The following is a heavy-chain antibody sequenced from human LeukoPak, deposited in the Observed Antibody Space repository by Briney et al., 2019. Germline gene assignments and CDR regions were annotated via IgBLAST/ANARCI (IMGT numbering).Heavy chain of an antibody. Sequence: PSETLSLTCNVFGGSISGYYWSWIRQPAGKGLEGIGRLYGSATIKYNPCLRSRLSLSGDTSKNQFSLKLSSVTAADTAVYYCAREARLASAAGLDVWGQGTMVTVS. D-gene: IGHD5-12*01. V-gene: IGHV4-4*07. J-gene: IGHJ6*02. CDR1: GGSISGYY. CDR3: AREARLASAAGLDV. CDR2: LYGSATI.